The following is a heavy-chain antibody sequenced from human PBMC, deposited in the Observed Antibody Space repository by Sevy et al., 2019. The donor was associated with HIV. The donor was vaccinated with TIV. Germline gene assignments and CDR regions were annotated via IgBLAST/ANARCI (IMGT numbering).Heavy chain of an antibody. CDR3: ARGDCSAHCSPHWFDP. D-gene: IGHD2-21*01. CDR1: GYTFTNFY. J-gene: IGHJ5*01. V-gene: IGHV1-46*03. Sequence: ASVKVSGKASGYTFTNFYMQWVRQAPGQGLEWMGIIDPSGGSRRYALKFQGRVTMTRDTSTSTVYMVLSSLRSEDTGVYYCARGDCSAHCSPHWFDPWGQGPLVTVSS. CDR2: IDPSGGSR.